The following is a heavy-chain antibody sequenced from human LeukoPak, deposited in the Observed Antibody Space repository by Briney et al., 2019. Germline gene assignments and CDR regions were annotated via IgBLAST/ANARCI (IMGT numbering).Heavy chain of an antibody. CDR2: IYYNGGT. Sequence: SETLSLTCTVSGGSIISSSHYWAWIRPPPGKGLEWIGSIYYNGGTFYSPSLKGRASISVDTSKSQFSLKLSSVTAADTAVYFCAREEASAADYWGQGTLVTVSS. CDR3: AREEASAADY. D-gene: IGHD6-13*01. V-gene: IGHV4-39*01. CDR1: GGSIISSSHY. J-gene: IGHJ4*02.